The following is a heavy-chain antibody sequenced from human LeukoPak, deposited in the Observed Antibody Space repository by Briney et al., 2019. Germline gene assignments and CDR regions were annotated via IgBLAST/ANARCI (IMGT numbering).Heavy chain of an antibody. CDR2: TRNKANSYTT. V-gene: IGHV3-72*01. Sequence: GGSLRLFCAASGFTFSDHYMDWVRQAPGKGLEWVGRTRNKANSYTTEYAASVKGRFTISRDDSKNSLYLQMNSLKTEDTAVYYCAIYGMDVWGQGTTVTVSS. CDR3: AIYGMDV. J-gene: IGHJ6*02. CDR1: GFTFSDHY.